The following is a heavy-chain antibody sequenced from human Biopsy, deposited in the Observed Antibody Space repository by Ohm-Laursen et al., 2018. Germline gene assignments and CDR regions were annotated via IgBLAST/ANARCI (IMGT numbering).Heavy chain of an antibody. CDR2: IYNTGST. CDR1: GGFISTYY. D-gene: IGHD3-22*01. J-gene: IGHJ3*02. V-gene: IGHV4-4*07. CDR3: ARDLPYYENSGYGAFNM. Sequence: GTLSLTCTVSGGFISTYYWNWIRQPAGKALEWIGRIYNTGSTNYNPSLQSRVTMSVDTSKNQFSLKMSSVTAADTAVYYCARDLPYYENSGYGAFNMWGQGTMVTVSS.